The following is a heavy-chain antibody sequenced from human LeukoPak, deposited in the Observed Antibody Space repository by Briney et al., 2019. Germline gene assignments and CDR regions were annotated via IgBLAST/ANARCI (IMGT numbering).Heavy chain of an antibody. D-gene: IGHD5-18*01. Sequence: GGSLRLSCAASGFTFSSFSMNWVRQAPGKGLERVSAISGSGGSTYYADSVQGRFTISRDNSKNTLYLQMNSLRAEDTAVYYCAKDRRYSYGYSDWGQGTLVTVSS. V-gene: IGHV3-23*01. CDR2: ISGSGGST. CDR1: GFTFSSFS. CDR3: AKDRRYSYGYSD. J-gene: IGHJ4*02.